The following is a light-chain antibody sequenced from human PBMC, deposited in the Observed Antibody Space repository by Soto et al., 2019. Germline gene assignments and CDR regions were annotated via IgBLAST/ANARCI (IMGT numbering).Light chain of an antibody. CDR2: DAS. CDR1: QSISNW. V-gene: IGKV1-5*01. Sequence: DIQMTQSPSTLSASVGDGVTITCRASQSISNWLAWYQQKQGKAPKLLIYDASSLESGVPSRFSGSGSGTEFTLTISSLQPDDFATYYCQQYNSYWGTFGQGTKVDIK. J-gene: IGKJ1*01. CDR3: QQYNSYWGT.